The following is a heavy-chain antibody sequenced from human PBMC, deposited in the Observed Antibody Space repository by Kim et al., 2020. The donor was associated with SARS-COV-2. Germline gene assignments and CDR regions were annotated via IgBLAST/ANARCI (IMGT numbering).Heavy chain of an antibody. CDR3: ARGGMNYDILTGYYLRGSYFDY. CDR2: INHSGST. V-gene: IGHV4-34*01. Sequence: SETLSLTCAVYGGSFSGYYWSWIRQPPGKGLEWIGEINHSGSTNYNPSLKSRVTISVDTSKNQFSLKLSSVTAADTAVYYCARGGMNYDILTGYYLRGSYFDYWGQGTLVTVSS. D-gene: IGHD3-9*01. J-gene: IGHJ4*02. CDR1: GGSFSGYY.